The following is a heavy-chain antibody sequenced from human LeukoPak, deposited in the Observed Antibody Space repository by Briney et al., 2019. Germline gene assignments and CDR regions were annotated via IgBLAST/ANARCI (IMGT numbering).Heavy chain of an antibody. V-gene: IGHV1-69*05. CDR3: ASSPGIAARALSWFDP. CDR1: GGTFSSYA. D-gene: IGHD6-6*01. Sequence: SVKVSCKASGGTFSSYAISWVRQAPGQGLEWMGGIIPIFGTANCAQKFQGRVTITTDESTSTAYMELSSLRSEDTAVYYCASSPGIAARALSWFDPWGQGTLVTVFS. J-gene: IGHJ5*02. CDR2: IIPIFGTA.